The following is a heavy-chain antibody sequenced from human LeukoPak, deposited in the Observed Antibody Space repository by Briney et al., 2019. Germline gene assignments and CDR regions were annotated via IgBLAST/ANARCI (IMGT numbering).Heavy chain of an antibody. CDR3: ATGVGTTTYFDY. Sequence: PGGSLRLSSAASGFTFSTYTVNWVRQAPGKGLEWVSSISSGSVYIYYADSVKGRFTISRDNAKNSLYLQMNSLRAEDTAVYYCATGVGTTTYFDYWGQGTLVTVSS. D-gene: IGHD1-26*01. V-gene: IGHV3-21*01. J-gene: IGHJ4*02. CDR2: ISSGSVYI. CDR1: GFTFSTYT.